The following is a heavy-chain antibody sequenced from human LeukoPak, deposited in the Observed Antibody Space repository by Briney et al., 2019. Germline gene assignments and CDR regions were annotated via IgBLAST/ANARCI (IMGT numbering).Heavy chain of an antibody. CDR1: GGTFSSYA. CDR2: IIPIFGTA. V-gene: IGHV1-69*13. D-gene: IGHD4-17*01. Sequence: GASVKVSCKASGGTFSSYAISWVRQAPGQGLEWMGGIIPIFGTANYAQKFQGRVTITADESTSTAYMELSSLRSEDTAVYYCASLGYGDYRDAFDIWGQGTMVTVSS. CDR3: ASLGYGDYRDAFDI. J-gene: IGHJ3*02.